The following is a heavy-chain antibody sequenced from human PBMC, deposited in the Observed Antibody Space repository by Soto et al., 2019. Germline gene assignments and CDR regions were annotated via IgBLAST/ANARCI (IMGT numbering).Heavy chain of an antibody. D-gene: IGHD3-9*01. V-gene: IGHV1-46*01. CDR2: INPSGGST. J-gene: IGHJ6*02. CDR1: GYTFTSYY. Sequence: ASVKVSCKASGYTFTSYYMHWVRQAPGQGLEWMGIINPSGGSTSYAQKFQGRVTMTRDTSTSTVYMELSSLRSEDTAEYYCAGPGGIRYLDWPYYYYYYGMDVWGQGTTVTVSS. CDR3: AGPGGIRYLDWPYYYYYYGMDV.